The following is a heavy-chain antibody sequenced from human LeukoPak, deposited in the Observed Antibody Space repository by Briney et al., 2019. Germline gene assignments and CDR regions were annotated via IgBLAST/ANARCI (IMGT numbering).Heavy chain of an antibody. D-gene: IGHD6-6*01. J-gene: IGHJ4*02. V-gene: IGHV1-2*02. CDR2: INPNSGGT. Sequence: ASVKVSSKASGYTFTGYYMHWVRQAPGQGLEWMGWINPNSGGTNYAQKFQGRVTMNRDTSISTAYMELSRLRSDDTAVYYCAREEGSSIAARPDYWGQGTLVSVSS. CDR3: AREEGSSIAARPDY. CDR1: GYTFTGYY.